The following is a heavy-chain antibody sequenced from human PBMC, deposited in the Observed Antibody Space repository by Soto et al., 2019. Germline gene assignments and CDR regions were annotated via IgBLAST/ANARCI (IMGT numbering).Heavy chain of an antibody. Sequence: LRLSCEASGFTFGNYVMNWVRQAPGKGLEWVASISGKSDTSYYAPSVRGRFTISRDNSKNTLYLQMNNLRVEDTALYYCAKDRQGLTSGCPNCFDPWGQGTRVTVSS. V-gene: IGHV3-23*01. D-gene: IGHD6-19*01. J-gene: IGHJ5*02. CDR1: GFTFGNYV. CDR3: AKDRQGLTSGCPNCFDP. CDR2: ISGKSDTS.